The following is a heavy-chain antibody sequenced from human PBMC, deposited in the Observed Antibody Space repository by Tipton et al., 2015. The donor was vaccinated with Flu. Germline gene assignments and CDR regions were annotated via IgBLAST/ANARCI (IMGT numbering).Heavy chain of an antibody. CDR1: GDSMTSSRYY. D-gene: IGHD3-3*01. Sequence: TLSLTCSVSGDSMTSSRYYWGGIRQPPGKGLEWIGSIFHSGSTYYNPSLKSRVTISVDTSKNQFSLKLISVTAADTAVYYCARVSPGVESWFDPWGQGTLVTVSS. J-gene: IGHJ5*02. CDR3: ARVSPGVESWFDP. V-gene: IGHV4-39*07. CDR2: IFHSGST.